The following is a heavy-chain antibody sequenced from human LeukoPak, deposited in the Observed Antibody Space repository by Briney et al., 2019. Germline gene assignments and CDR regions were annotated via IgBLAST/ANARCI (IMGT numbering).Heavy chain of an antibody. V-gene: IGHV4-39*01. CDR1: GGSISSSSYY. CDR3: ARSSRRYFDWLAYYYYGMDV. J-gene: IGHJ6*02. CDR2: IYYSGST. D-gene: IGHD3-9*01. Sequence: SETLSLTCTVSGGSISSSSYYWGWIRQPPGKGLEWIGSIYYSGSTYYNPSLKSRVTISVDTSKNQFSLKLSSVTAADTAVYYCARSSRRYFDWLAYYYYGMDVWGQGTTVTVSS.